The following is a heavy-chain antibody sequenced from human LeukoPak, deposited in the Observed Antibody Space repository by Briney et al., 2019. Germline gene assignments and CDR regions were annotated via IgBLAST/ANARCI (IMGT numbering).Heavy chain of an antibody. J-gene: IGHJ6*03. CDR2: ISNSGST. CDR1: GGAITSHY. CDR3: GRDALVGYFSYYYMDV. Sequence: SETLSLTCTVSGGAITSHYWTWIRKSPVKGLEWIGDISNSGSTSYNPSLKSRVTVSIDTSKNQFSLKLSSVTAADTAVYYCGRDALVGYFSYYYMDVWGKGTTVTVSS. V-gene: IGHV4-59*11. D-gene: IGHD2-15*01.